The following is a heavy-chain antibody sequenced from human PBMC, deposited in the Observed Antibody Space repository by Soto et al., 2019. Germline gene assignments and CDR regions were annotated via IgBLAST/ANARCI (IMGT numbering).Heavy chain of an antibody. CDR2: TSYDGSNK. J-gene: IGHJ6*02. CDR1: GFTFNDYA. CDR3: AKDLTRLLVYYIYYYGMDV. Sequence: PGGSLRLSCEASGFTFNDYAMHWVRQAPGKGLEWVALTSYDGSNKYYVDSVKGRFTISRDNSRNTLYLQMNSLRAEDTAVYYCAKDLTRLLVYYIYYYGMDVWGQGTTVTV. D-gene: IGHD2-15*01. V-gene: IGHV3-30*18.